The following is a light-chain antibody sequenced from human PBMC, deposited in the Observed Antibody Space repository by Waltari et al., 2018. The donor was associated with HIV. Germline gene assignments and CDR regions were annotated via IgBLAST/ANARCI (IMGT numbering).Light chain of an antibody. J-gene: IGLJ2*01. Sequence: QSALTQPASVSGSPGQSVTIPCTADTSDIGRYVSWYQQHQGKVPKLIIVDVPRRPSGTSARFSGSKSANSAYLAISGLQTDDEAHYFCTSYIGASRLFGGGTKLTVL. V-gene: IGLV2-14*03. CDR3: TSYIGASRL. CDR2: DVP. CDR1: TSDIGRY.